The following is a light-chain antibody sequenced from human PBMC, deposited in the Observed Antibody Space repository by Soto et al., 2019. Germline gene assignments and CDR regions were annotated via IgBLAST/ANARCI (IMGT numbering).Light chain of an antibody. CDR2: AAS. V-gene: IGKV1-12*01. CDR3: QQRNSYPTT. CDR1: QDIFNY. J-gene: IGKJ5*01. Sequence: IHMTHSPASVSASVVDRVTITFLASQDIFNYLAWYQQKPGKAPKLLIYAASSLQNGVPSRFSGSGSGTDFTLTISSLQPEDFASYYCQQRNSYPTTFGQGTRLEIK.